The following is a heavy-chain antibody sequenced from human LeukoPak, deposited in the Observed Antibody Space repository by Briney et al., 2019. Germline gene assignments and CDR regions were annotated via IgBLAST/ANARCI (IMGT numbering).Heavy chain of an antibody. CDR3: ARGYGRLYFQH. V-gene: IGHV4-39*07. CDR2: IYYSGST. D-gene: IGHD1-14*01. Sequence: SETLSLTCTVSGGSISSSSYYWGWIRQPPGKGLEWIGSIYYSGSTYYNPSLKSRVTISVDTSKNQFSLKLSSVTAADTAVYYCARGYGRLYFQHWGQGTLVTVSS. J-gene: IGHJ1*01. CDR1: GGSISSSSYY.